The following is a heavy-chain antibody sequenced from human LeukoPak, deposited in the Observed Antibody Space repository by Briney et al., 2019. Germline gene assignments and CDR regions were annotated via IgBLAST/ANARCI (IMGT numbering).Heavy chain of an antibody. D-gene: IGHD4-11*01. V-gene: IGHV3-30*02. CDR3: AKDLSISLLTPNSNYVGWFDP. CDR2: IRYDGSNK. Sequence: PGGSLRLSCAASGFTFSSYGMHWVRQAPGKGLEWVAFIRYDGSNKYYADSVKGRFTISRDNSKNTLYLQMNSLRAEDTAVYYCAKDLSISLLTPNSNYVGWFDPWGQGTLVTVSS. J-gene: IGHJ5*02. CDR1: GFTFSSYG.